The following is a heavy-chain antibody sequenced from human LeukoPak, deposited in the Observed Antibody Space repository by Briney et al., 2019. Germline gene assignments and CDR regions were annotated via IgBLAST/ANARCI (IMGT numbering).Heavy chain of an antibody. CDR3: ARGGDWLFDY. D-gene: IGHD2-21*02. J-gene: IGHJ4*02. CDR1: GGSVSSTNSY. Sequence: SETLSLTCSVSGGSVSSTNSYWGWIRQPPGKGLEWIGSFYYSGSTYYNPSLKSRVTMSVDTSKNQFSLELNSVTAADTAVYYCARGGDWLFDYWGQGILVTVSS. CDR2: FYYSGST. V-gene: IGHV4-39*07.